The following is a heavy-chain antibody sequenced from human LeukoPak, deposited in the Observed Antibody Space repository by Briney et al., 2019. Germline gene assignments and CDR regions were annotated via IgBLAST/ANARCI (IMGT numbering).Heavy chain of an antibody. Sequence: GGSLRLSCAGSGFPFINAWMSWVRQTPGKGLEWVSGISDSGGSTYYADSVKGRFTISRDNSKNTLYLQMNSLRAEDTAVYYCAKAPDDADDYWGQGTLVTVSS. CDR3: AKAPDDADDY. D-gene: IGHD1-1*01. CDR2: ISDSGGST. CDR1: GFPFINAW. V-gene: IGHV3-23*01. J-gene: IGHJ4*02.